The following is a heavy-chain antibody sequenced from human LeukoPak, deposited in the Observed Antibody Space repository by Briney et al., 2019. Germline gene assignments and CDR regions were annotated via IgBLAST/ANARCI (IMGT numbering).Heavy chain of an antibody. CDR1: GLTFRNYG. V-gene: IGHV3-23*01. CDR2: ISGSGGTT. CDR3: TRDSTTVSPHAFDI. Sequence: PGGTLRLSCVASGLTFRNYGMTWVRQAPGKGLEWVSAISGSGGTTSYADSVKGRFTISRDNSKNTLYLQMNSLRAEDTAVYYCTRDSTTVSPHAFDIWGQGTTVTFSS. J-gene: IGHJ3*02. D-gene: IGHD4-11*01.